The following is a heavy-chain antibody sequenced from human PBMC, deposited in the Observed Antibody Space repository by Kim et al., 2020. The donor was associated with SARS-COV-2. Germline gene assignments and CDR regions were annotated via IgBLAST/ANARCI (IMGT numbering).Heavy chain of an antibody. J-gene: IGHJ4*02. Sequence: GESLKISCEGSGYTFTNYWIGWVRQMPGKGLEWMGIIYPGDSDTRNSPSFQGQVTMSVDKSISTAYLQWSTLKASDTAMYYCARVTSDYFDYWGQGTLVTVSS. CDR2: IYPGDSDT. CDR1: GYTFTNYW. D-gene: IGHD4-4*01. CDR3: ARVTSDYFDY. V-gene: IGHV5-51*01.